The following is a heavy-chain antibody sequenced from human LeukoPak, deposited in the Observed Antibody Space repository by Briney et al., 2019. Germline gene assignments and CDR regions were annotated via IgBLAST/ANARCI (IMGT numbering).Heavy chain of an antibody. Sequence: GGSLRLSCTVSGFTVSSNSMSWVRQAPGKGLEWASVIYSGGSTYYADSVKGRFTISRDNSKNTLYLQMNSLRAEDTAVYYCARGNWNLNWFDPWGQGTLVTVSS. CDR1: GFTVSSNS. J-gene: IGHJ5*02. CDR2: IYSGGST. V-gene: IGHV3-53*01. CDR3: ARGNWNLNWFDP. D-gene: IGHD1-20*01.